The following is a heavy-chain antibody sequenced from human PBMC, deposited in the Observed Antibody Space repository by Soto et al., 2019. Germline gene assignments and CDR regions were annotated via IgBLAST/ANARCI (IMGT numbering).Heavy chain of an antibody. D-gene: IGHD3-22*01. CDR3: ARDSAVYYDSSGYHDAFYI. CDR1: GGSISSGGYY. J-gene: IGHJ3*02. Sequence: PSETLSLTCTVSGGSISSGGYYWSWIRQHPGKGLEWIGYIYYSGSTYYNPSLKSRVTISVDTSKNQFSLKLSSVTAADTAVYYCARDSAVYYDSSGYHDAFYIWGQGTMVTVSS. V-gene: IGHV4-31*03. CDR2: IYYSGST.